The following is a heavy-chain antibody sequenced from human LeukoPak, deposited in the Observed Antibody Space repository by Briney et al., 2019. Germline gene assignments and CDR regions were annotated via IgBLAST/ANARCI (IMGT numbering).Heavy chain of an antibody. CDR2: IYYSGST. Sequence: SETLSLTCTVSGGSISSSSYCWGWIRQPPGKGLEWIGNIYYSGSTYYNPSLKSRVTISVDTSKNQFSLKLSSVTAADTAVYYCARNDAAAGYDYWGQGTLVTVSS. CDR1: GGSISSSSYC. V-gene: IGHV4-39*07. J-gene: IGHJ4*02. CDR3: ARNDAAAGYDY. D-gene: IGHD6-13*01.